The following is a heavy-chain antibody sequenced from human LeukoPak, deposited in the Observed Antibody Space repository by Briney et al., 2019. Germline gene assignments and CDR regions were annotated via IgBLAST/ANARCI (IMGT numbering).Heavy chain of an antibody. CDR2: IIHIFGTA. V-gene: IGHV1-69*01. CDR3: ASRVAGIDY. J-gene: IGHJ4*02. D-gene: IGHD2-15*01. Sequence: SVKVSWKACGRTFISYAISLVRQAPGQGLEWMGGIIHIFGTANDAQKLQGRVTITADQSTSTAYMELSSLRSEDTAVYYCASRVAGIDYWGQGTLVTVSS. CDR1: GRTFISYA.